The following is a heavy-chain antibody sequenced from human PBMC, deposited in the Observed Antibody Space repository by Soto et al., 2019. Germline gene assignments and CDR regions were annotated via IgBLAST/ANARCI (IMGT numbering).Heavy chain of an antibody. J-gene: IGHJ5*02. Sequence: EVQLLESGGGLVQPGGSLRLSCAASGFSFSTYAMSWVHQAPGKGLEWVSGISGNSGSTYYADSVKGRFTVSRDNYKNTVYLQMNSLRVDDTAVYYCAKVSVVVLAAGDWFDPWGQGTLVTVSS. V-gene: IGHV3-23*01. CDR1: GFSFSTYA. CDR2: ISGNSGST. D-gene: IGHD2-15*01. CDR3: AKVSVVVLAAGDWFDP.